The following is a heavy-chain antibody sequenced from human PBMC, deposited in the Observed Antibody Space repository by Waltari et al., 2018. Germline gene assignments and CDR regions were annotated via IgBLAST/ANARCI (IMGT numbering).Heavy chain of an antibody. CDR1: GGSFSGYY. V-gene: IGHV4-34*01. J-gene: IGHJ3*02. Sequence: QVQLQQWGAGLLKPSETLSLTCAVYGGSFSGYYWSWIRQPPGKGLEWIGEINHSGSTNYNPSLKSRVTISVDTSKNQFSLKLSSVTAADTAVYYCARLLGYCSSTSCYNDAFDIWGQGTMVTVSS. D-gene: IGHD2-2*02. CDR2: INHSGST. CDR3: ARLLGYCSSTSCYNDAFDI.